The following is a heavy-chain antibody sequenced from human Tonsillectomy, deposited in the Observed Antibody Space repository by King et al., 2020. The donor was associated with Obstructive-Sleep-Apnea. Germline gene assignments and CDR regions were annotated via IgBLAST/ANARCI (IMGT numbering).Heavy chain of an antibody. CDR1: GFTFSSYA. V-gene: IGHV3-30*04. CDR3: ARDRVVGATHPY. D-gene: IGHD1-26*01. J-gene: IGHJ4*02. CDR2: ISYDGSNK. Sequence: VQLVESGGGVVQPGRSLRLSCAASGFTFSSYAMHWVRQAPGKGLEWVAIISYDGSNKYYADSVKGRFTISSDNSKNTLYLQMNSLIAEDTAVYYCARDRVVGATHPYWGQGTLVTVSS.